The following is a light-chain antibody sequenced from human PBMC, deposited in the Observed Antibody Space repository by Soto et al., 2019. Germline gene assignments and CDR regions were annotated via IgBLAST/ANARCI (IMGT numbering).Light chain of an antibody. V-gene: IGKV1-9*01. CDR2: GAS. CDR3: QHLNSCPPT. CDR1: QGIRSF. J-gene: IGKJ4*01. Sequence: DIQLTQSPSFLSASIGDRVTITCRASQGIRSFLAWYQQKPGKAPNLLISGASILRTGVPSRFSGRGSGTEFTLTISSRQPDDFATYDCQHLNSCPPTFGGGTKVVT.